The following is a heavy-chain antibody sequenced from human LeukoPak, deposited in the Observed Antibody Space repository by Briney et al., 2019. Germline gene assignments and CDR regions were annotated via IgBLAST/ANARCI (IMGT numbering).Heavy chain of an antibody. CDR2: IYYSGST. J-gene: IGHJ4*02. CDR1: GGSISSGGYY. Sequence: KTSETLSLTRTVSGGSISSGGYYWSWIRQHPGKGLEWIGYIYYSGSTYYNPSLKSRVTISVDTSKNQFSLKLSSVTAADTAVYYCARHYYDSSGYSPPDYWGQGTLVTVSS. CDR3: ARHYYDSSGYSPPDY. V-gene: IGHV4-31*03. D-gene: IGHD3-22*01.